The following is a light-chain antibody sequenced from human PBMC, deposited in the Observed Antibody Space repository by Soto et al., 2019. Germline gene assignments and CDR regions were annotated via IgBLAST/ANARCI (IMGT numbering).Light chain of an antibody. CDR2: RTS. CDR3: QQYNNWPRAT. Sequence: EIVFTQSSATPSFSPGARATPSCRASQSISSNLAWYQQKPGQAPRLLMFRTSSRATGFPARFSGSGSGTEFNLTISSLQSEDFGVYYCQQYNNWPRATVGGGTKVDIK. J-gene: IGKJ4*01. CDR1: QSISSN. V-gene: IGKV3-15*01.